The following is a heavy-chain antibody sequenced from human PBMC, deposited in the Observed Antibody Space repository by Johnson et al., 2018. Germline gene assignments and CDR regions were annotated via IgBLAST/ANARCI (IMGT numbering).Heavy chain of an antibody. Sequence: VQLVESGGGVVQPGRSLRLSCAASGFTFSSYAMHWVRQAPGKGLEWVAVISYDGSNKYYADSVKGRFIISRDNSKNTLYLQMNSLRAEDTAVYYCARGGYYDSSGYYGVAFDIWGQGTMVTVSS. J-gene: IGHJ3*02. D-gene: IGHD3-22*01. CDR1: GFTFSSYA. CDR3: ARGGYYDSSGYYGVAFDI. V-gene: IGHV3-30-3*01. CDR2: ISYDGSNK.